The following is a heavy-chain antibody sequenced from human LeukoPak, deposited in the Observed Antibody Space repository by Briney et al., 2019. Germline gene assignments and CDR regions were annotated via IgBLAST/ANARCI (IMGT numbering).Heavy chain of an antibody. J-gene: IGHJ4*02. CDR3: ARAGAVAGWVLDY. CDR1: GGSISSYY. Sequence: SETLSLTCTVSGGSISSYYWSWIRQPPGKGLEWIGYIYYSGSTNYNPSLKSRVTISVDTSKNQFSLKLSSVTAADTAVYCCARAGAVAGWVLDYWGQGTLVTVSS. V-gene: IGHV4-59*01. CDR2: IYYSGST. D-gene: IGHD6-19*01.